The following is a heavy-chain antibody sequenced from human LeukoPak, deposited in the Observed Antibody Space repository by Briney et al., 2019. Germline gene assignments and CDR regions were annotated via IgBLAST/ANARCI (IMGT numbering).Heavy chain of an antibody. Sequence: SETLSLTCTVSGGSISSSSYYWGWIRQPPGKGLEWIGSIYYSGSTYYNPSLKSRVTISVDTSKNQFSLKLSSVTAADTAVYYCARDRSSSWYDDAFDIWGQGTMVTVSS. CDR3: ARDRSSSWYDDAFDI. V-gene: IGHV4-39*07. J-gene: IGHJ3*02. CDR2: IYYSGST. D-gene: IGHD6-13*01. CDR1: GGSISSSSYY.